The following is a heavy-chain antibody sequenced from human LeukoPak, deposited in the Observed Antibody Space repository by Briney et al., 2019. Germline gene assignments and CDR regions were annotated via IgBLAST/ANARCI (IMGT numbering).Heavy chain of an antibody. J-gene: IGHJ4*02. Sequence: PSETLSLTCAVYGGSFSDYLWTWIRQTPGKGLEWIGDITHSGSTNYNPSLKGRVTISVDTSKNQFSLKLTSVTAADTAVYYCARGAPGYWGQGTLVTVSS. CDR3: ARGAPGY. CDR2: ITHSGST. CDR1: GGSFSDYL. V-gene: IGHV4-34*01.